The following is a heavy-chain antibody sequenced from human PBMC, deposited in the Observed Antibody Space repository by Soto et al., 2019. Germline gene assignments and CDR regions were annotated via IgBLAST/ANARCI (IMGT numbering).Heavy chain of an antibody. CDR2: IWYDGSNK. D-gene: IGHD6-19*01. Sequence: QVQLVESGGGVVQPGRSLRLSCAASGFTFSSYGMHWVRQAPGKGLEWVAVIWYDGSNKYYADSVKGRFTISRDNXMNTLYLQMNSLRAEDTAVYYCASGGASGWLAYFDYWGQGTLVTVSS. J-gene: IGHJ4*02. CDR3: ASGGASGWLAYFDY. V-gene: IGHV3-33*01. CDR1: GFTFSSYG.